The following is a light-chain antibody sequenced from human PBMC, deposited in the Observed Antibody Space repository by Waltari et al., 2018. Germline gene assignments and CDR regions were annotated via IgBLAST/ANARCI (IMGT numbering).Light chain of an antibody. CDR3: QQYNRWPPIT. Sequence: VVLTQSPATLSVSPGESAIISCRASQSVSSNLAWYQQKPGQAPRLLIYDASTMASSIPARFRGSGSGTEFTLTINSLQSEDSATYYCQQYNRWPPITFGQGTRLDIK. J-gene: IGKJ5*01. CDR2: DAS. CDR1: QSVSSN. V-gene: IGKV3-15*01.